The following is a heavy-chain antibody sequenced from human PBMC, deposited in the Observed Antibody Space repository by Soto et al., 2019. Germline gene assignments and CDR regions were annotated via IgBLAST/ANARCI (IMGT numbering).Heavy chain of an antibody. CDR2: ISGSGGRT. Sequence: PGGSLRLSCAASGFTFSSYAMSWVRQAPGKGLEWVSAISGSGGRTYYADSVKGRFTISRDNSKNTLYLQMNSLRAEDTAVYYCAKDDFWSGVSYYYYGMDVWGQGTTVTVSS. CDR1: GFTFSSYA. D-gene: IGHD3-3*01. J-gene: IGHJ6*02. CDR3: AKDDFWSGVSYYYYGMDV. V-gene: IGHV3-23*01.